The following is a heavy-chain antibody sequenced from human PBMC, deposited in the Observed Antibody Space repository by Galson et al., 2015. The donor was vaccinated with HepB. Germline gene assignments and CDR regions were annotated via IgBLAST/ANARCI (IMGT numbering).Heavy chain of an antibody. CDR3: ASQGSLAAGSNGHFDP. CDR2: ISGSGDTT. CDR1: GFTFRSYA. Sequence: SLRLSCAASGFTFRSYAMSWVRQAPGKGLEWVSVISGSGDTTYYADSVKGRFTISRDNSKNTVLLQMNSLRADDTAVYYCASQGSLAAGSNGHFDPWGQGTLVTVSS. V-gene: IGHV3-23*01. D-gene: IGHD6-13*01. J-gene: IGHJ5*02.